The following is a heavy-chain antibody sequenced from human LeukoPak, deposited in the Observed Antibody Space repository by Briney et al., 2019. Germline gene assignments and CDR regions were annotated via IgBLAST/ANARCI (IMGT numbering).Heavy chain of an antibody. CDR1: GFTFSSYA. V-gene: IGHV3-23*01. CDR3: ARTSIAARGSFDP. Sequence: PGGSLRPSCAASGFTFSSYAMSWVRQAPGKGLEWVSAISGSGGSTYYADSVKGRFTISRDNSKNTLYLQMNSLRAEDTAVYYCARTSIAARGSFDPWGQGTLVTVSS. D-gene: IGHD6-6*01. CDR2: ISGSGGST. J-gene: IGHJ5*02.